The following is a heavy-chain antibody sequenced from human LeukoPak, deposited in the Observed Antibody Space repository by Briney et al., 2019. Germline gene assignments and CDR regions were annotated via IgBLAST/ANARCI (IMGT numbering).Heavy chain of an antibody. J-gene: IGHJ4*02. Sequence: ASVKVSCKASGYTFTGYYMHWVRQAPGQGLEWMGWINPNSGGTNYAKKFQGRVTMTRDTSISTAYMELSRLRSDDTAVYYCARDSSFGVVIPFDYWGQGTLVTVSS. CDR1: GYTFTGYY. V-gene: IGHV1-2*02. CDR2: INPNSGGT. D-gene: IGHD3-3*01. CDR3: ARDSSFGVVIPFDY.